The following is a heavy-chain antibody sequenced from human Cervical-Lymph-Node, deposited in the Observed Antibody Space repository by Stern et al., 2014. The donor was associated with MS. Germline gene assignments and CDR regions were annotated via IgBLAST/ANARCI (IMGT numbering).Heavy chain of an antibody. V-gene: IGHV4-31*03. J-gene: IGHJ4*02. CDR1: GGSISSGGYY. Sequence: QLQLQESGPGLVKPSQTLSLNCTVSGGSISSGGYYWSWIRQHPGKGLEWIGYIYYSGSTYYNPSLKSRVTISVDTSKNQFSLKLSSVTAADTAVYYCARTSYDFWSGYYAFDYWGQGTLVTVSS. CDR2: IYYSGST. CDR3: ARTSYDFWSGYYAFDY. D-gene: IGHD3-3*01.